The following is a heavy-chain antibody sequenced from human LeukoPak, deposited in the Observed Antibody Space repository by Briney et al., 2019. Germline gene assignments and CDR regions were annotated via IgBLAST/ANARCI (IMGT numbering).Heavy chain of an antibody. J-gene: IGHJ5*02. Sequence: ASVKVSCKASGYTFTSYYMHWVRQAPGQGLEWMGIINPSGGSTSYAQKFQGRVTMTRDMSTGTVYMELSSLRSEDTAVYYCARDSCGGSCYSSWFDPWGQGTLVTVSS. CDR1: GYTFTSYY. D-gene: IGHD2-15*01. CDR2: INPSGGST. CDR3: ARDSCGGSCYSSWFDP. V-gene: IGHV1-46*01.